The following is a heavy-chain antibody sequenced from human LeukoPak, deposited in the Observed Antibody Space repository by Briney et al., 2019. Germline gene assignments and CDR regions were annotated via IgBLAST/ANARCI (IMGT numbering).Heavy chain of an antibody. CDR3: ARGYSGYDATTFDY. V-gene: IGHV1-18*01. J-gene: IGHJ4*02. D-gene: IGHD5-12*01. CDR2: ISAYNGNT. Sequence: ASVKVSCKASGYTFTTYGISWVRQAPGHGLEWMGWISAYNGNTNYAQKLQGRVTMTTDTSTSTAYMELRSLRSDDTAVYYCARGYSGYDATTFDYWGQGTLVTVSS. CDR1: GYTFTTYG.